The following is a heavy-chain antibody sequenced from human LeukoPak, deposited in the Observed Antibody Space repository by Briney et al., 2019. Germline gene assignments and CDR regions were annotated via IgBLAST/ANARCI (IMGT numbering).Heavy chain of an antibody. Sequence: GASVKVSCKASGGTFSNYAVSWVRQAPGQGLEWMGGFIPVFGPANYAQKFQGRVTITADESTSTAYMELSSLRSEDTAVYYCARAGEVYNSGSYLEYWGQGTLVAASS. CDR1: GGTFSNYA. V-gene: IGHV1-69*13. J-gene: IGHJ4*02. CDR3: ARAGEVYNSGSYLEY. CDR2: FIPVFGPA. D-gene: IGHD6-19*01.